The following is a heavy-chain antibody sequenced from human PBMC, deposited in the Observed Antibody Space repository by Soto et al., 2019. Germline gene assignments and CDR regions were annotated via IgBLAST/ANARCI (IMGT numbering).Heavy chain of an antibody. Sequence: EVQLVESGGGLVKPGGSLRLSCAASGFTFSNAWMSWVRQAPGKGLELVGRIKSKTDGGTTDYAAPVKGRFTISRADSKNTLYLQMNSLKTEDTAVYYCTTGSGSSNPYYDDSSGYDAFDIWGQGTMVTVSS. CDR2: IKSKTDGGTT. V-gene: IGHV3-15*01. J-gene: IGHJ3*02. D-gene: IGHD3-22*01. CDR1: GFTFSNAW. CDR3: TTGSGSSNPYYDDSSGYDAFDI.